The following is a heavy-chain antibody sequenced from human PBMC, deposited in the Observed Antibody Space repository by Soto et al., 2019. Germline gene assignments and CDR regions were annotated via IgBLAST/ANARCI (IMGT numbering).Heavy chain of an antibody. Sequence: SETLSLTCAASGGSIDSGAFSLSWIRQPPGKGLEWIGYVTHSGTAYSIPSLNGRLTLSVDSSQTQFSLKLTSVTAADSAFYYCARIHWAQSSLDYWGRGILVTVSS. V-gene: IGHV4-30-2*01. D-gene: IGHD6-19*01. CDR2: VTHSGTA. CDR3: ARIHWAQSSLDY. CDR1: GGSIDSGAFS. J-gene: IGHJ4*02.